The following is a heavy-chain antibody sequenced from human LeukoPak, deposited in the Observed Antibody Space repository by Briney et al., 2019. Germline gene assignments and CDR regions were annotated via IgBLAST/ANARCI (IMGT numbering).Heavy chain of an antibody. D-gene: IGHD3-9*01. CDR3: ARGRLVRPRTNWFGP. V-gene: IGHV1-8*01. CDR2: MNPNSGNT. J-gene: IGHJ5*02. CDR1: GYTFTSYD. Sequence: ASVKVSCKASGYTFTSYDINWVRQATGQGLEWMGWMNPNSGNTGYAQKFRGRVTMTRNTSISTAYMELSSLRSEDTAVYYCARGRLVRPRTNWFGPWGQGTLVTVSS.